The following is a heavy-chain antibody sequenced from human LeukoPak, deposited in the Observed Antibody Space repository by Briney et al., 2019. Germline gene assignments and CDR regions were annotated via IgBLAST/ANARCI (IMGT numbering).Heavy chain of an antibody. CDR1: GYIFTNYW. CDR3: SNRVGGCIDY. J-gene: IGHJ4*02. V-gene: IGHV5-51*04. CDR2: FSLGDSDT. D-gene: IGHD6-19*01. Sequence: GESLKISCKGSGYIFTNYWIGWVRQVPGKGLGWMGIFSLGDSDTRYSPSFQGQATISADKPINTASLQWSSLKASATAIVYCSNRVGGCIDYWGQGTLVTVSS.